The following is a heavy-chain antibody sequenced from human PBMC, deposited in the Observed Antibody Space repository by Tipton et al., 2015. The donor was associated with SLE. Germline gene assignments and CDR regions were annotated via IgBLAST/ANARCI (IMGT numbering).Heavy chain of an antibody. CDR1: GGSMTNYY. CDR3: AREPRSGYHDY. D-gene: IGHD3-3*01. J-gene: IGHJ4*02. Sequence: TLSLTCIVSGGSMTNYYWSWIRQPPGKGLEWIGYVHYSGSTNYNPSLQSRVTVSVDTSKNHFSLTLSSVTAADTAVYYCAREPRSGYHDYWGQGTLVIVSS. CDR2: VHYSGST. V-gene: IGHV4-59*12.